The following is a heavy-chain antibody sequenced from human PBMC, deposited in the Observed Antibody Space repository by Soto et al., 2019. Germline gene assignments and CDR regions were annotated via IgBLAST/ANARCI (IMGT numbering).Heavy chain of an antibody. CDR2: IRSNAYGGTA. J-gene: IGHJ3*02. CDR3: TKRYFGGLDAFDI. D-gene: IGHD3-9*01. V-gene: IGHV3-49*03. Sequence: EVQLVESGGGLVQPGRSLRLSCTASRFTFGDYAMGWFRQAPGKGLEWVGFIRSNAYGGTAEYAASVKGRFTISRDDSKSIAYLQMNSLETEDTAVYYCTKRYFGGLDAFDIWGQGTMVTVSS. CDR1: RFTFGDYA.